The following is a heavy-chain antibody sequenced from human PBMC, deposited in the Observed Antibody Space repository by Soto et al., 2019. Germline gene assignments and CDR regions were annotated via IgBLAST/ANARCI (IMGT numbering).Heavy chain of an antibody. J-gene: IGHJ4*02. CDR3: AKFRGDSSGYFYFDY. D-gene: IGHD3-22*01. V-gene: IGHV3-23*01. CDR1: GFTFSSYA. Sequence: EVQLLESGGGLVQPGGSLRLSCAASGFTFSSYAMSWVRQAPGKGLEWVSAISGSGGSTYYADSVKGRFTISRDNSKNTLYLQMKSLRAEDTAVYYCAKFRGDSSGYFYFDYWGQGTLVTVSS. CDR2: ISGSGGST.